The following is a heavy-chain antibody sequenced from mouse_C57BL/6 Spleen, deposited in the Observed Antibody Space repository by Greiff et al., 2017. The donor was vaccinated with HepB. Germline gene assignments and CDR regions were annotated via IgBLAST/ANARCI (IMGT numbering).Heavy chain of an antibody. Sequence: EVQLVESGGGLVQPKGSLKLSCAASGFSFNTYAMNWVRQAPGKGLEWAARIRSKSNNYATYYADSVKDRFTISRDDSESMLYLQMNNLKTEDTAMYYCVRHDYYGSRGYYAMDYWGQGTSVTVSS. CDR3: VRHDYYGSRGYYAMDY. J-gene: IGHJ4*01. CDR2: IRSKSNNYAT. D-gene: IGHD1-1*01. CDR1: GFSFNTYA. V-gene: IGHV10-1*01.